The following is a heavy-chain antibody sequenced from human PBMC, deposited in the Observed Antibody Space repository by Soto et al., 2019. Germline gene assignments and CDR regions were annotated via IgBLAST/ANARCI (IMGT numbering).Heavy chain of an antibody. CDR1: GFTFSSYA. J-gene: IGHJ3*02. Sequence: GGSLRLSCSASGFTFSSYAMHWVRQAPGKGLEYVSAISSNGGSTYYADSVKGRFTISRDNSKNTLYLQMSSLRAEDTAVYYCVKVQAGLGDAFDIWGQGTMVTVSS. CDR2: ISSNGGST. D-gene: IGHD6-19*01. CDR3: VKVQAGLGDAFDI. V-gene: IGHV3-64D*06.